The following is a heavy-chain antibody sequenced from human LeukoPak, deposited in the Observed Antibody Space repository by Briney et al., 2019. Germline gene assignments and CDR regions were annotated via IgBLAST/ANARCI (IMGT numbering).Heavy chain of an antibody. D-gene: IGHD3-10*01. Sequence: LPGGSLRLSCAASGFTFSSYAMHWVRQAPGKGLEWVAVISYDGSNKYYADSVKGRFTISRDNSKNTLYLQMNSLRAEDTAVYYCARSPVLLWFGEGTYFDYWGQGTLVTVSS. J-gene: IGHJ4*02. CDR1: GFTFSSYA. CDR3: ARSPVLLWFGEGTYFDY. V-gene: IGHV3-30-3*01. CDR2: ISYDGSNK.